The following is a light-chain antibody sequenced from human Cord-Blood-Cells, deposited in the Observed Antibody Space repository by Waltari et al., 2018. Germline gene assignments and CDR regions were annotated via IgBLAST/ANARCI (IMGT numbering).Light chain of an antibody. J-gene: IGLJ3*02. CDR3: SSYTSSSWV. Sequence: QSALTQPASVSGSPGQSITISCSGTSSDVVGYKYFSWYQHHPGKAPKLLIYDVSNRPAGVSNRFSCSKSGNTASLTISVLQAEDEAHYYCSSYTSSSWVCGGGTKLTVL. CDR1: SSDVVGYKY. V-gene: IGLV2-14*03. CDR2: DVS.